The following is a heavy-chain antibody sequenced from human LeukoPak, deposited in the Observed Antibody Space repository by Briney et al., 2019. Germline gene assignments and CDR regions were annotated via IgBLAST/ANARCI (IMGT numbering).Heavy chain of an antibody. CDR2: IWYDGSNK. CDR1: GFTFSSYG. V-gene: IGHV3-33*01. J-gene: IGHJ4*02. Sequence: GGSLRLSCAASGFTFSSYGMHWVRQAPGKGLEWVAVIWYDGSNKYYADSVKGRFTISRDNSKNTLYLQMNSLRAEDTAVYCCARSITMVRGVIGVIGYWGQGTLVTVSS. CDR3: ARSITMVRGVIGVIGY. D-gene: IGHD3-10*01.